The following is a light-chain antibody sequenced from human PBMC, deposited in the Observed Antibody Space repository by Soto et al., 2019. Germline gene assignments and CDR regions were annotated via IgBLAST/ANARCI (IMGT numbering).Light chain of an antibody. CDR2: EVS. J-gene: IGLJ2*01. CDR1: SSDVGGYNC. CDR3: SSYTSSSTLA. V-gene: IGLV2-14*01. Sequence: QSALTQPASVSGSPGQSITISCTGTSSDVGGYNCVSWYQQHPGKAPKLMIYEVSNRPSGVSNRFSGSKSGNTASLTISGLQAEDEADYYCSSYTSSSTLAFGGGTQLTVL.